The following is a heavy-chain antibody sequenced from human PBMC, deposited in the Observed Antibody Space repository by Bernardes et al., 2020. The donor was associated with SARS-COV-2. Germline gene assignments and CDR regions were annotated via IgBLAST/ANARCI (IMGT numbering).Heavy chain of an antibody. D-gene: IGHD4-17*01. CDR1: GYTFTGYY. J-gene: IGHJ6*02. CDR3: AREPLGTVTPHWYYGMDV. Sequence: ASVKVCCKASGYTFTGYYMHWVRQAPGQGLEWMGWINPNSGGTNYAQKFQGWVTMTRDTSISTAYMELSRLRSDDTAVYYCAREPLGTVTPHWYYGMDVWGQGTTVTVSS. CDR2: INPNSGGT. V-gene: IGHV1-2*04.